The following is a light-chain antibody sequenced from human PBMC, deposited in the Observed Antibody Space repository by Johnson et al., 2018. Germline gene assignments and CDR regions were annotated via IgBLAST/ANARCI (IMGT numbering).Light chain of an antibody. CDR1: SSNIGNNY. Sequence: QSVLTQPPSVSAAPGQKVTISCSGSSSNIGNNYVSWYQQLPGTAPKILIYENNKRPSGIPDRFSGSKSGTSATLGITGLQTGDEADYYCGTWDSSLSAGNVFRTGTKVTVL. CDR2: ENN. J-gene: IGLJ1*01. CDR3: GTWDSSLSAGNV. V-gene: IGLV1-51*02.